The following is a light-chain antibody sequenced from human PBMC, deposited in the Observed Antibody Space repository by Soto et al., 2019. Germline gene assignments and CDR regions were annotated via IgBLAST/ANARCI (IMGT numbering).Light chain of an antibody. CDR1: QSVSSY. V-gene: IGKV3-11*01. J-gene: IGKJ4*01. CDR3: QRRSNWPPVT. Sequence: EIVLTQSPATLSLSPGERATLSCRASQSVSSYLAWYQQKPGQAPRLLIYDASNRATGIPARFSGSGSGTDFTLTISSLEPEDFAIYYCQRRSNWPPVTFGGGTKVGIK. CDR2: DAS.